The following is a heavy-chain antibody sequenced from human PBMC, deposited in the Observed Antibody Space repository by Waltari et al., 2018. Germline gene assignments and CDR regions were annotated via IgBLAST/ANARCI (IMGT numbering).Heavy chain of an antibody. CDR1: GYTCTSYG. CDR2: VNAYNGNT. D-gene: IGHD1-26*01. Sequence: QVHLVQSGAEVKTPGASVQVPCTAPGYTCTSYGFTWVRPAPGQGREWMGWVNAYNGNTNYAQKFQGRFTMTIDTSTTTAYMELRSLRSDDTAVYYCVRDGSGASFTFNYWGHGTLVTVSS. J-gene: IGHJ4*01. CDR3: VRDGSGASFTFNY. V-gene: IGHV1-18*01.